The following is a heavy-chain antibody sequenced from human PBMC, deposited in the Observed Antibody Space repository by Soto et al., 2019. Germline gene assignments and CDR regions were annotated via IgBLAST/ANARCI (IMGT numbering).Heavy chain of an antibody. CDR1: GDSITSSNYF. Sequence: PSETLSLTCTVSGDSITSSNYFWAWIRQPPGKGLEWIGSIYYSGSSYSNPSLKSPVTMSVDTSKNQFSLKLSSVTAADTALYYCARHESRYRVSSYYFYGMDVWGQGTTVTVSS. J-gene: IGHJ6*02. CDR3: ARHESRYRVSSYYFYGMDV. D-gene: IGHD1-26*01. V-gene: IGHV4-39*01. CDR2: IYYSGSS.